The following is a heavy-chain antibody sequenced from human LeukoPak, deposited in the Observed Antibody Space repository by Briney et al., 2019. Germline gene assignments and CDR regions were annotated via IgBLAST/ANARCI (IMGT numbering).Heavy chain of an antibody. V-gene: IGHV4-59*01. CDR2: IYYSGST. CDR1: GGSISSYY. Sequence: SETLSLTCTVSGGSISSYYWSWIRQPPGKGLERIGYIYYSGSTNYNPSLKSRVTISVDTSKNQFSLKLSSVTAADTAVYYCARGSSGLEGGDYWGQGTLVTVSS. CDR3: ARGSSGLEGGDY. D-gene: IGHD6-19*01. J-gene: IGHJ4*02.